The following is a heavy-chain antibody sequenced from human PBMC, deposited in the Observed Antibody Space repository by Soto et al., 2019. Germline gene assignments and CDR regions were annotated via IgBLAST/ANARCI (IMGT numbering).Heavy chain of an antibody. Sequence: GASVKVSCKASGYTFTSYDINWVRQATGQGLEWMGWMNPNSGNTGYAQKFHGRVTMTRNTSISTAYMELSSLRSEDTAVYYCARGRIRISLDAFDIWGQGTMVTVSS. V-gene: IGHV1-8*01. D-gene: IGHD2-15*01. J-gene: IGHJ3*02. CDR2: MNPNSGNT. CDR3: ARGRIRISLDAFDI. CDR1: GYTFTSYD.